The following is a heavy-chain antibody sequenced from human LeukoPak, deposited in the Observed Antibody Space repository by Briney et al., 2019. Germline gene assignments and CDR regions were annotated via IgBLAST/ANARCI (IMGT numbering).Heavy chain of an antibody. Sequence: SETLSLTCTVSGCSISSYYWSWIRQPPGKGLEWIGYIYYSGSTNYNPSLKSRGTISVDTSKNPSSLKLSSVTAADTAVYYCARGGVDYFDYWGQGTLVTVSS. CDR2: IYYSGST. V-gene: IGHV4-59*01. D-gene: IGHD1-26*01. J-gene: IGHJ4*02. CDR1: GCSISSYY. CDR3: ARGGVDYFDY.